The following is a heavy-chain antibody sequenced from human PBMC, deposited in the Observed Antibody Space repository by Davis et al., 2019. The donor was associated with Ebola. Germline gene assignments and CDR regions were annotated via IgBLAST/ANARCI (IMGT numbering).Heavy chain of an antibody. CDR1: GFTFSDFA. D-gene: IGHD3-3*01. CDR2: VSYDGAKA. V-gene: IGHV3-30*04. Sequence: PGGSLRLSCVVSGFTFSDFAMHWVRQAPGKGLEWVAIVSYDGAKAYYGDSVKGRFTISRDNSKNTLYLQMNSLRAEDTAVYYCAKSGLSFGVVKYHYGMDVWGKGTTVTVSS. J-gene: IGHJ6*04. CDR3: AKSGLSFGVVKYHYGMDV.